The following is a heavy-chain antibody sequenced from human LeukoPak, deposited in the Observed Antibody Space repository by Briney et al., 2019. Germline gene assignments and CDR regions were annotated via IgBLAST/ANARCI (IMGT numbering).Heavy chain of an antibody. J-gene: IGHJ5*02. CDR1: GDSVSSNSAA. Sequence: SQTLSLTCAISGDSVSSNSAAWNWIRQSPSRGLEWLGRTYYRSKWYNDYAVSVKSRITINPDTSKNQFSLQLNSVTPEDTAVYYCAREVEIRYFDWLQYYNWFDPWGQGTLVTVSS. D-gene: IGHD3-9*01. V-gene: IGHV6-1*01. CDR3: AREVEIRYFDWLQYYNWFDP. CDR2: TYYRSKWYN.